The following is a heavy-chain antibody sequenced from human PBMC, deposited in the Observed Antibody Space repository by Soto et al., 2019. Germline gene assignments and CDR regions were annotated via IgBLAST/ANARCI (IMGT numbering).Heavy chain of an antibody. CDR3: TTKITVRTTAARDY. J-gene: IGHJ4*02. D-gene: IGHD4-17*01. V-gene: IGHV3-15*01. CDR1: GFTFTSYA. CDR2: IKSKTDGGTT. Sequence: PGGSLRLSCAASGFTFTSYAMSWVRQAPGKGLEWVGRIKSKTDGGTTDYAAPVKGRFTISRDDSKNTLYLQMNSLKTEDTSVYYCTTKITVRTTAARDYWGQGTLVTVSS.